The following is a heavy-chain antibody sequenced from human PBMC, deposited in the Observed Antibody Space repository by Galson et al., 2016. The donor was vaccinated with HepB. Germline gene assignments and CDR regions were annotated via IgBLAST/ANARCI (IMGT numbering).Heavy chain of an antibody. CDR1: GFIFSEFY. CDR2: ISSTGTTT. J-gene: IGHJ3*02. CDR3: ARDHRRWNYDPDAFDM. V-gene: IGHV3-11*01. D-gene: IGHD1-7*01. Sequence: SLRLSYAASGFIFSEFYMAWIRQAPGKGLEWVSQISSTGTTTHSADSVKGRFTISRDNTKNSLYLQMNSLRAEDTAVYYCARDHRRWNYDPDAFDMWGQGTMVTVSS.